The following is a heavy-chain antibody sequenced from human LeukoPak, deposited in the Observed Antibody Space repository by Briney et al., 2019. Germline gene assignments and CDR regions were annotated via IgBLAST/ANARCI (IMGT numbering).Heavy chain of an antibody. CDR2: TYYRSKWYN. Sequence: SQTLSLTCDISGDSVSSNSAAWNWIRQSPSRGLEWLGRTYYRSKWYNNYAVSVKSRITINPDTSKNQFSLQLNSVTPDDTAVHYCAREETMVRGADFDYWGQGTLVTVSS. J-gene: IGHJ4*02. D-gene: IGHD3-10*01. CDR3: AREETMVRGADFDY. V-gene: IGHV6-1*01. CDR1: GDSVSSNSAA.